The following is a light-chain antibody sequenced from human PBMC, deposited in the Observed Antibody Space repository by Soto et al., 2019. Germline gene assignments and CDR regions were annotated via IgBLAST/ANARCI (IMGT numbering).Light chain of an antibody. CDR2: GAS. CDR3: QQYGSSSFT. J-gene: IGKJ3*01. Sequence: EIVLTQSPGTLSLSPGERATLSCRASQSVSSSYLAWYQQKPGQAPRLLIYGASSRATGIPDRFSGSGSGTDVTLTLSRLEPDDFAVYYCQQYGSSSFTFGPGTKVDIK. V-gene: IGKV3-20*01. CDR1: QSVSSSY.